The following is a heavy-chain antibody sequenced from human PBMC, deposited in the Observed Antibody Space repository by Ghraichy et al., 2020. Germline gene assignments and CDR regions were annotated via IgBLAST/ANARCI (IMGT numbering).Heavy chain of an antibody. CDR3: ARVGGDRFLEWLPSYPPFDY. V-gene: IGHV1-69*06. J-gene: IGHJ4*02. CDR1: GGTFSSYA. Sequence: SVKVSCKASGGTFSSYAISWVRQAPGQGLEWMGGIIPIFGTANYAQKFQGRVTITADKSTSTAYMELSSLRSEDTAVYYCARVGGDRFLEWLPSYPPFDYWGQGILVTVSS. CDR2: IIPIFGTA. D-gene: IGHD3-3*01.